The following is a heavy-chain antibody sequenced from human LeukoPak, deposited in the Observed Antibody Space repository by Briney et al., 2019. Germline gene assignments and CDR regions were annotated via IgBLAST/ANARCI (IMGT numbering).Heavy chain of an antibody. CDR1: GFTFSSFG. CDR3: AKDLDYGDYADD. V-gene: IGHV3-33*06. Sequence: ARSLRLSCATSGFTFSSFGMHWVRQAPGKGLEWVAVIWYDGSNKYYADSVKGRFTISRDNSKNTLYLQMNSLRAEDTAVYYCAKDLDYGDYADDWGQGTLVTVSS. CDR2: IWYDGSNK. D-gene: IGHD4-17*01. J-gene: IGHJ4*02.